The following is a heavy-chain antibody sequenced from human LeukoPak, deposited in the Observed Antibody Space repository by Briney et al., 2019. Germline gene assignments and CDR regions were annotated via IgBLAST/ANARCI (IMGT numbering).Heavy chain of an antibody. J-gene: IGHJ6*02. CDR2: INPNTGGT. D-gene: IGHD4-17*01. CDR1: GYTFTGYY. Sequence: ASVKVSCKASGYTFTGYYMHWVRQAPGHGLEWMGWINPNTGGTNYAQKFQGRVTMTRDTSISTAYMELSRLRSDDTAVYYCARDNYGGKRGYYYYGMDVWGQGTTVTVSS. V-gene: IGHV1-2*02. CDR3: ARDNYGGKRGYYYYGMDV.